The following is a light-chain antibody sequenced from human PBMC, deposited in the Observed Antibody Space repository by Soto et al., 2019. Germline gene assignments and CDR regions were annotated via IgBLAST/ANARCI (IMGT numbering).Light chain of an antibody. CDR2: DVS. CDR3: QQYDSFSVT. J-gene: IGKJ1*01. V-gene: IGKV1-5*01. Sequence: DLQVYQYLSSVSASVGDTVTITCRASQRISGWPAWHQQKPGKAPKLLIYDVSALKRGVPPRFSGSGSGTEITLTFSSLQPEEFATYYCQQYDSFSVTFGQGTKVDIK. CDR1: QRISGW.